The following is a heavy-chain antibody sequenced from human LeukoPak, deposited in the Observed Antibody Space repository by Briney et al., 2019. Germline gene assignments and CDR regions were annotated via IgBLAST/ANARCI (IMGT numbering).Heavy chain of an antibody. J-gene: IGHJ4*02. CDR1: GFTVSSNY. Sequence: GGSLRLSCAASGFTVSSNYMSWVRQAPGKGLEWVSVIHSGGNTYYTDSVKGRFTISRDNSKNTLFLQMNSLRAEDTAVYYCARDRDVGSGYFDYWGQGTPVTAS. CDR2: IHSGGNT. V-gene: IGHV3-53*01. CDR3: ARDRDVGSGYFDY. D-gene: IGHD1-26*01.